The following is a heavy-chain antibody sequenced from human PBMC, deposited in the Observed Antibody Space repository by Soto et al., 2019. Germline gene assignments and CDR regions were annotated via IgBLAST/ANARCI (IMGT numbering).Heavy chain of an antibody. D-gene: IGHD3-22*01. CDR3: ARDRSYYDSSGYYSHYYGMDV. V-gene: IGHV3-33*01. CDR1: GFTFSSYG. CDR2: IRYDGSNK. J-gene: IGHJ6*02. Sequence: QVQLVESGGGVVQPGRSLRLSCAAAGFTFSSYGIHWVRQAPGKGLEWVAVIRYDGSNKYYTDSVKGRFTMSRDNSKNTLYLQINSLRVEDTAVYYCARDRSYYDSSGYYSHYYGMDVWGQGTTVTVSS.